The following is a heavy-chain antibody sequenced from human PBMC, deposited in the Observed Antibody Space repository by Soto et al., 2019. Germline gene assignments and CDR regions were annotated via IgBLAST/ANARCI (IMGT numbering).Heavy chain of an antibody. CDR2: IYYSGST. CDR3: ARGYCSSTSCYGVYYYYYMDV. D-gene: IGHD2-2*01. Sequence: QVQLQESGPGLVKPSETLSLTCTVSGGSISSYYWSWIRQPPGKGLEWIGYIYYSGSTNYNPSLKSRVTISVDTSKNQFSLNLSSVTAAATSVYYCARGYCSSTSCYGVYYYYYMDVWGKGTTVTVSS. J-gene: IGHJ6*03. V-gene: IGHV4-59*08. CDR1: GGSISSYY.